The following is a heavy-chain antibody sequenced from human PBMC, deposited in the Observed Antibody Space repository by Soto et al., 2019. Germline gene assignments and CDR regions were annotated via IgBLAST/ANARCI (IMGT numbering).Heavy chain of an antibody. J-gene: IGHJ6*02. D-gene: IGHD3-3*01. CDR1: GFTFSSYA. V-gene: IGHV3-23*01. CDR3: AKVPSVFGVVTKRGGMDV. CDR2: ISGSGGST. Sequence: EVQLLESGGGLVQPGGSLRLSCAASGFTFSSYAMSWVRQAPGKGLEWVSAISGSGGSTYYADSVKGRFTISRDNSKNTLYLQMNSLRAEDTAVYYCAKVPSVFGVVTKRGGMDVWGQGTTVTVSS.